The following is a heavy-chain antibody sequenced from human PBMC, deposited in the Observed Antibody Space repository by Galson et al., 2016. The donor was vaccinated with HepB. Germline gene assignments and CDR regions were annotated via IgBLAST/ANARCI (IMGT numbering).Heavy chain of an antibody. CDR2: VIPMVGMA. D-gene: IGHD2-15*01. J-gene: IGHJ4*02. CDR1: GGSFSDYA. V-gene: IGHV1-69*04. CDR3: ARVECSGSNCYWAY. Sequence: SVKVSCKVSGGSFSDYAFAWVRQAPGQGLEWMGRVIPMVGMAKYAQKFQGRVTLTADTSTKTAYMEFNSLTSEDTAIYYCARVECSGSNCYWAYWGQGTLVTVSS.